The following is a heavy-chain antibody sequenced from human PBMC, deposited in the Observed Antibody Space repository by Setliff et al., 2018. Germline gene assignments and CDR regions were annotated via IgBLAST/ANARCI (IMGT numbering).Heavy chain of an antibody. Sequence: SVKVSCKASGGTFSSYGISWVRQAPGQGLEWMGGTIPMFGTTSYAQKFQGRVTITTDESTSTTYMEMSSLRSEDTAVYYCARERGDIVSTTSYYYYMDVWGKGTTVTVSS. CDR1: GGTFSSYG. D-gene: IGHD5-12*01. J-gene: IGHJ6*03. CDR3: ARERGDIVSTTSYYYYMDV. CDR2: TIPMFGTT. V-gene: IGHV1-69*05.